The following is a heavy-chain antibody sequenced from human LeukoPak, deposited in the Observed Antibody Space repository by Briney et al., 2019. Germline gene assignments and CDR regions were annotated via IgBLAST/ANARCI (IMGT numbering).Heavy chain of an antibody. V-gene: IGHV4-34*01. CDR3: ATSLTGYYKGDWFDP. CDR1: GGSFSGYY. D-gene: IGHD3-9*01. Sequence: SETLSLTCAVYGGSFSGYYWSWIRQPPGKGLEWIGEINHSGSTNYNPSLKSRVTISVGTSKNQFSLKLSSVTAADTAVYYCATSLTGYYKGDWFDPWGQGTLVTVSS. J-gene: IGHJ5*02. CDR2: INHSGST.